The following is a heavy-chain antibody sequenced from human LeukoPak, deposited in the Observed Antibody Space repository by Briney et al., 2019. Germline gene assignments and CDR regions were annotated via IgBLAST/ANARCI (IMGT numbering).Heavy chain of an antibody. CDR3: ASKIANDAFDI. V-gene: IGHV4-59*01. J-gene: IGHJ3*02. D-gene: IGHD2/OR15-2a*01. Sequence: SETLSLTCTVSGGSISSYYWSWIRQPPGKGLKWIGYIYYSGSTNYNPSLKSRVTISVDTSKNQFSLKLSSVTAADTAVYCCASKIANDAFDIWGQGTMVTVSS. CDR2: IYYSGST. CDR1: GGSISSYY.